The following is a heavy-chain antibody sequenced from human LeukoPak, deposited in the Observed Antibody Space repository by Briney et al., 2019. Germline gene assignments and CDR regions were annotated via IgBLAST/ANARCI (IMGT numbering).Heavy chain of an antibody. D-gene: IGHD2-2*01. CDR2: IYYSGST. Sequence: TLSLTCTVSGGSISSGDYYWSWIRQPPGKGLEWIGDIYYSGSTYYNPSLKSRVTISVDTSKNPFSLKLSSVTAADTAVYYCARGGEYCSSTSCTSKYFDPWGQGTLVTVSS. V-gene: IGHV4-30-4*08. CDR1: GGSISSGDYY. J-gene: IGHJ5*02. CDR3: ARGGEYCSSTSCTSKYFDP.